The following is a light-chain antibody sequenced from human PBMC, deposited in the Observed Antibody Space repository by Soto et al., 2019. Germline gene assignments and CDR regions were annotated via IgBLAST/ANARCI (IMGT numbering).Light chain of an antibody. Sequence: EIVLTQSPGTLSLSPGERATLSCRASQSVSSSYLAWYQQKPGQAPRLLIYGASSRATGIPDRFSGSGSGTDFTLTISRLEPEDXAVYYCQQYGSPYTFGQGTKLEIK. CDR2: GAS. J-gene: IGKJ2*01. CDR1: QSVSSSY. V-gene: IGKV3-20*01. CDR3: QQYGSPYT.